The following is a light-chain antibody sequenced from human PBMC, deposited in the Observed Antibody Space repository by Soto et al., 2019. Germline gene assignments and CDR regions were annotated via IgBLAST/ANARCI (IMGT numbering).Light chain of an antibody. CDR3: QQYGSSPIT. CDR1: QSVSNN. Sequence: EIVMTQSPATLSVSPGERVTLSCRASQSVSNNLVWYQQKPGQAPRLLIYGASTRATGIPDRFSGDGSVTHFTLTISILEAEDFVMYYCQQYGSSPITFGQGTRLENK. CDR2: GAS. J-gene: IGKJ5*01. V-gene: IGKV3-20*01.